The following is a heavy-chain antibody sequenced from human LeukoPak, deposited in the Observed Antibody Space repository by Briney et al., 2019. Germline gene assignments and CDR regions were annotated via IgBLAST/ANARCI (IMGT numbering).Heavy chain of an antibody. Sequence: GASVKVSCKASGYTFTSYDINWVRQATGQGLEWMGWMNPNSGNTGYAQKFQGRVTMTRNTSISTAYMELSRLRSDDTAVYYCARVTTMVRARNGMDVWGQGTTVTVSS. V-gene: IGHV1-8*01. J-gene: IGHJ6*02. CDR1: GYTFTSYD. D-gene: IGHD3-10*01. CDR3: ARVTTMVRARNGMDV. CDR2: MNPNSGNT.